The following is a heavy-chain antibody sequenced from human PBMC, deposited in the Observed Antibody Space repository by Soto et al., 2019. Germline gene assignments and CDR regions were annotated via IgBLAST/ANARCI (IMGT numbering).Heavy chain of an antibody. Sequence: SETLSLTCTVYGGSISSYYWSWIMQPPGKGLEWIGYIYYSGSTNYNPSPKSRVTISVDTSKNQFSLKLSSVTAADTAVYYCARFGPYYDFWSGRLGHKWSDPWGPGALGTVSS. CDR3: ARFGPYYDFWSGRLGHKWSDP. CDR2: IYYSGST. D-gene: IGHD3-3*01. V-gene: IGHV4-59*01. J-gene: IGHJ5*02. CDR1: GGSISSYY.